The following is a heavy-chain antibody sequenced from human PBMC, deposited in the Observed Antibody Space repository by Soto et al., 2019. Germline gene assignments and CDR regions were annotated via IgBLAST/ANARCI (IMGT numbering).Heavy chain of an antibody. CDR1: GFTFSDYW. CDR3: ARCVGAVPGSN. J-gene: IGHJ4*02. Sequence: EVQLVESGGGLVQPGGSLRLSCAASGFTFSDYWMSWVSQAPGKGPEWVANIRGDGSENYYVDSVKGRFTISRDNAKSTLFLQMNSLRAEDTAVYYCARCVGAVPGSNWGQGTLVTVSP. V-gene: IGHV3-7*05. D-gene: IGHD6-19*01. CDR2: IRGDGSEN.